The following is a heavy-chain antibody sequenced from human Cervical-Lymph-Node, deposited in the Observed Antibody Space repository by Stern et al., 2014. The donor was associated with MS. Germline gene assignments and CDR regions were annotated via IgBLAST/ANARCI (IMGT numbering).Heavy chain of an antibody. V-gene: IGHV4-59*01. CDR3: ARATGAATSILY. CDR2: INDNGTT. CDR1: GGSISSFY. J-gene: IGHJ4*02. Sequence: QVQLQESGPGLLKPSETLSLTCSVSGGSISSFYWTWIRQPPGKGLEWIGYINDNGTTTYNPSLKSRLTLSLDMSTNQLSLRLTSVIAGDSAVYYCARATGAATSILYWGRGTLVTVSS. D-gene: IGHD1-14*01.